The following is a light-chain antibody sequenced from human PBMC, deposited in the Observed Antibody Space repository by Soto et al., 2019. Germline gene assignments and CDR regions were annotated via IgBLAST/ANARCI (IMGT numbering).Light chain of an antibody. Sequence: IVMPPSPDSLALSLGERATINCKSSQNLLYSSNNKNYLAWYHQKPGQPPKLLIYWASTREFGVPDRFSGSGSGTDFTLTISSLQTGDVAVYYCQQYYTPPRTFGHGTKVDI. CDR3: QQYYTPPRT. V-gene: IGKV4-1*01. J-gene: IGKJ1*01. CDR2: WAS. CDR1: QNLLYSSNNKNY.